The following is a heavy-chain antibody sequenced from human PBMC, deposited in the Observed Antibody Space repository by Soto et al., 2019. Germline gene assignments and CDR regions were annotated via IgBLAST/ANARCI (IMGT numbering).Heavy chain of an antibody. CDR3: ARDTYYYDSSDHFSADAFEI. CDR1: GFTSSSYW. D-gene: IGHD3-22*01. CDR2: ISNDGSST. J-gene: IGHJ3*02. Sequence: GGSLRLSCAASGFTSSSYWIHWVRQAPGKGLVWVSRISNDGSSTNYADSVKGRFTISRDNAKNTVYLQMNSLRAEDTAVYYCARDTYYYDSSDHFSADAFEIWGQGTMVPVSS. V-gene: IGHV3-74*01.